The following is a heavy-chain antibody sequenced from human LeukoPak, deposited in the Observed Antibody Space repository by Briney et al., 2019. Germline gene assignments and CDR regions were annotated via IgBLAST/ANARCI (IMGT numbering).Heavy chain of an antibody. V-gene: IGHV1-69*13. Sequence: SVKVSCKASGGTFSSYAISWVRQAPGQGLEWMGGIIPIFGTANYAQKFQGRVTITADESTSTAYMELSSLRSEDTAVYYCARGNDFPDAFDIWGRGTMVTVSS. J-gene: IGHJ3*02. CDR2: IIPIFGTA. CDR1: GGTFSSYA. CDR3: ARGNDFPDAFDI. D-gene: IGHD2-21*02.